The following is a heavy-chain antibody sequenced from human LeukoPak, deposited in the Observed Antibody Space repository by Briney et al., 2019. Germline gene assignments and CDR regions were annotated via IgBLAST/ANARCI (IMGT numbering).Heavy chain of an antibody. Sequence: SETPSLACAVYGGSFSGYYRSWIRQPPGKGLEWIGEINHSGSTNYNPSLKSRVTISVDTSKNQFSLKLSSVTAADTAVYYCARELWEVVPAAAQEYYYYGMDVWGQGTTVTVSS. CDR3: ARELWEVVPAAAQEYYYYGMDV. V-gene: IGHV4-34*01. D-gene: IGHD2-2*01. CDR2: INHSGST. J-gene: IGHJ6*02. CDR1: GGSFSGYY.